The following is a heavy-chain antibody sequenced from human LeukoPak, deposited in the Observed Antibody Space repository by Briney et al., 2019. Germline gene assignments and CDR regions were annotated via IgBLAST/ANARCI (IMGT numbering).Heavy chain of an antibody. CDR1: GFTFSSYS. D-gene: IGHD6-13*01. CDR3: AKDDGIAAAGTFDY. J-gene: IGHJ4*02. V-gene: IGHV3-23*01. CDR2: ISGSGGST. Sequence: PGGSLRLSCAASGFTFSSYSMNWVRQAPGKGLEWVSAISGSGGSTYYADSVKGRFTISRDNSKNTLYLQMNSLRAEDTAVYYCAKDDGIAAAGTFDYWGQGTLVTVSS.